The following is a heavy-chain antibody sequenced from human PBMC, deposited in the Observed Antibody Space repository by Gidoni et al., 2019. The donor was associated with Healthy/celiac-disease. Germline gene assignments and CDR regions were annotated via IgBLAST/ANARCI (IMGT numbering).Heavy chain of an antibody. V-gene: IGHV1-46*01. CDR3: ARDYGAYSRFGAYFDY. CDR1: GYTFTSYY. J-gene: IGHJ4*02. Sequence: QVQLVQSAAEVKKPGASVKVSCKSSGYTFTSYYMHWVRQAPGQGLEWMGIINPSGGSTSYAQKFQGRVTMTRDTSTSTVYMELSSLRSEDTAVYYCARDYGAYSRFGAYFDYWGQGTLVTVSS. CDR2: INPSGGST. D-gene: IGHD1-26*01.